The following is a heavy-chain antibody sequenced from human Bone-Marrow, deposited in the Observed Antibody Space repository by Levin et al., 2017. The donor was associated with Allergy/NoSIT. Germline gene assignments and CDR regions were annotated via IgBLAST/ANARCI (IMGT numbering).Heavy chain of an antibody. CDR1: GFTFSSYA. D-gene: IGHD6-19*01. V-gene: IGHV3-23*01. Sequence: ETLSLTCAASGFTFSSYAMSWVRQAPGKGLEWVSAISGSGGSTYYADSVKGRFTISRDNSKNTLYLQMNSLRAEDTAVYYCAKGGGWYYFDYWGQGTLVTVSS. CDR2: ISGSGGST. CDR3: AKGGGWYYFDY. J-gene: IGHJ4*02.